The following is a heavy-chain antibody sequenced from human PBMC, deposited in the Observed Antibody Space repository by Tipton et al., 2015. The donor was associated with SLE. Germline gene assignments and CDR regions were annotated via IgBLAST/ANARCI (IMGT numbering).Heavy chain of an antibody. V-gene: IGHV4-39*07. CDR1: GGSISSGSYY. D-gene: IGHD6-13*01. Sequence: TLSLTCTVSGGSISSGSYYWSWIRQPPGKGLEWIGSIYRSGSTYYNTSLKSRVTISVDTSKNQFSLKLSSVTAADTAGYYCASSHSSSRNKADYWGQGTLVTVSS. CDR2: IYRSGST. CDR3: ASSHSSSRNKADY. J-gene: IGHJ4*02.